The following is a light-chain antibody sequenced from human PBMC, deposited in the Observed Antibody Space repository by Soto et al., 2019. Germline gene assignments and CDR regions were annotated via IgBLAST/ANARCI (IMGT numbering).Light chain of an antibody. CDR1: QSVSNSY. Sequence: EIVLTQSPGTLSLSPGERATLSCRASQSVSNSYLAWYQQKPGQTPRLLIYATSNRATGIPDRFSGSGSGTDFTLTISRLEPEDFAVYYCQQYGGSPQTFGQGTTVDIK. CDR3: QQYGGSPQT. CDR2: ATS. J-gene: IGKJ1*01. V-gene: IGKV3-20*01.